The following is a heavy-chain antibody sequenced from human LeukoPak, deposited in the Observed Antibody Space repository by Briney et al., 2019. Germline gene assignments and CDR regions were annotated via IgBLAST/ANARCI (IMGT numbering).Heavy chain of an antibody. CDR2: IYYSGST. Sequence: SETLSLTCAVSGGSISSGGYSWSWIRQPPGKGLEWIGYIYYSGSTYYNPSLKSRVTISVDTSKDQFSLKLSSVTAADTAVYYCARDAEDDAFDIWGQGTMVTVSS. J-gene: IGHJ3*02. CDR3: ARDAEDDAFDI. CDR1: GGSISSGGYS. V-gene: IGHV4-30-2*05.